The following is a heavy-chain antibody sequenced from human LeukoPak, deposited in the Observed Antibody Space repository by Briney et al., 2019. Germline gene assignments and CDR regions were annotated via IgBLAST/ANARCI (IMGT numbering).Heavy chain of an antibody. Sequence: ASVKVSCKASGYTFTGYYMHWVRQAPGQGLEWMGWINPDSGGTNYAQKFQGWVTMTRDTSNSTAYMELSRLRSDDTAVYYCARGNVAAAGIFYYYYGMDVWGKGTTVTVSS. V-gene: IGHV1-2*04. CDR1: GYTFTGYY. CDR3: ARGNVAAAGIFYYYYGMDV. J-gene: IGHJ6*04. CDR2: INPDSGGT. D-gene: IGHD6-13*01.